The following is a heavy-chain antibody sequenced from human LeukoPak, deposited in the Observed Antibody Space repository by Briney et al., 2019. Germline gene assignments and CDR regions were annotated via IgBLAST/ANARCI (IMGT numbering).Heavy chain of an antibody. J-gene: IGHJ4*02. CDR3: DRIGRSLGSYWGTDY. D-gene: IGHD3-10*01. Sequence: PSETLSLTCPVSGGSISSGNYYWRWIRQPPGKGLEWIGYIYYSGSTYYNPSLKSRVTISVDTSKSQFSLKLSSVTAADTAVYYCDRIGRSLGSYWGTDYWGQGTLVTVSS. CDR2: IYYSGST. V-gene: IGHV4-30-4*01. CDR1: GGSISSGNYY.